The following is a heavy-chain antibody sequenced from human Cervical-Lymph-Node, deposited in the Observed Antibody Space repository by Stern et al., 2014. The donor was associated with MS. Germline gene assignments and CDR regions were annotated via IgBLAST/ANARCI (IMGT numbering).Heavy chain of an antibody. J-gene: IGHJ4*02. CDR1: GGTFGSYA. D-gene: IGHD3-10*01. V-gene: IGHV1-69*09. CDR2: IIPMPGIT. Sequence: VQLEESGAEVKKPGSSVKVSCKASGGTFGSYAISWVRQAPGQGLEWMGRIIPMPGITNYAQKFRGRVTITADKSTSTAYMELSSLRSEDTAVYYCARDYYGITMVRGMKKPGYDYWGQGTLVTVSS. CDR3: ARDYYGITMVRGMKKPGYDY.